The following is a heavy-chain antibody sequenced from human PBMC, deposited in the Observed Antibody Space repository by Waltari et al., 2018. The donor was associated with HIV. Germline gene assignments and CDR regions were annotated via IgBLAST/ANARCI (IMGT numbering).Heavy chain of an antibody. V-gene: IGHV1-8*02. Sequence: QEDLLQSRAEVKKLGASLKVSCKATGYTFSSHDINSQQEAAGQGLGWVGWMNPNSGNAGYAQKFQGRVTMTRNSSTSTAYMELSGLTSEDTAVYYCASRTKGYCPSGLCLNIDVWGQGTTVTVSS. CDR1: GYTFSSHD. D-gene: IGHD2-8*01. CDR3: ASRTKGYCPSGLCLNIDV. J-gene: IGHJ6*02. CDR2: MNPNSGNA.